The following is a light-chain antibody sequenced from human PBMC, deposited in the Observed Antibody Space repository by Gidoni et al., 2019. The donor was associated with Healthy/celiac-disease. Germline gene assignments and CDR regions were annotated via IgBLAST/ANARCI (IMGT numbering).Light chain of an antibody. CDR3: QQYGSSPLCS. CDR2: GAS. Sequence: EIVLTQSPGTLSLSPGERATLSCRASQSVSSSYLAWYQQKPGQAPRLLIYGASSRATGLPDRFSGRGSGTDFPLTISRLEPEDFAVYYCQQYGSSPLCSFGQGTKLEIK. CDR1: QSVSSSY. V-gene: IGKV3-20*01. J-gene: IGKJ2*04.